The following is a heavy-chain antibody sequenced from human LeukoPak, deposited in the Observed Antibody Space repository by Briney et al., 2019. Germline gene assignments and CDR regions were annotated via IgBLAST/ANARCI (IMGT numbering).Heavy chain of an antibody. Sequence: PGGSLRLSCAASGFTFRSYGMHWVRQAPGQGLEWVAVISYDGSNKNYVDSVKGRFIISRDNSKNTLYLQMNSLRPEDTSVYYCAKAAGAFDIWGQGTLVTVSS. V-gene: IGHV3-30*18. CDR3: AKAAGAFDI. CDR2: ISYDGSNK. J-gene: IGHJ3*02. CDR1: GFTFRSYG.